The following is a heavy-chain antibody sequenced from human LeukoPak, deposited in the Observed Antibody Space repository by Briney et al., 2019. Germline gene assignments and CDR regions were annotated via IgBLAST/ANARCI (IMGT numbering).Heavy chain of an antibody. Sequence: GGSLRLSCAASGFTFSDYAMTWVRQAPGKGLEWVSAISGSGSTTPYADSVKGRFTIFRDNSKNTLFLQMNSLRAEDTAIYYCAQSRGYQLLRNYGMDVWGQGTTVTVSS. V-gene: IGHV3-23*01. D-gene: IGHD2-15*01. CDR1: GFTFSDYA. CDR2: ISGSGSTT. J-gene: IGHJ6*02. CDR3: AQSRGYQLLRNYGMDV.